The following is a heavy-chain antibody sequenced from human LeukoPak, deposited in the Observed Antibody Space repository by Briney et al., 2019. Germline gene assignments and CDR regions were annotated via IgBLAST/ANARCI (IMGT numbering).Heavy chain of an antibody. Sequence: GGSLRLSCAVSGFTFDDYAMHWVRQAPGKGLEWVSGISWNRGKIGYADSVKGRFTISRDNAKNSLYLQMNSLRAEDTALYYCAKDRSGWDKTFDYWGQGTLVTVSS. V-gene: IGHV3-9*01. D-gene: IGHD6-19*01. CDR1: GFTFDDYA. J-gene: IGHJ4*02. CDR2: ISWNRGKI. CDR3: AKDRSGWDKTFDY.